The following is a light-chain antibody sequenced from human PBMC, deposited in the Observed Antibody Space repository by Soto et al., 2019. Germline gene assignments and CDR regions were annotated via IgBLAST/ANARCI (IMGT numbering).Light chain of an antibody. CDR2: DVS. V-gene: IGLV2-8*01. J-gene: IGLJ2*01. Sequence: QSALTQPPSASGSPGQSVTISCTGTSSDVGGYNYVSWYQQHPGKAPKLMIYDVSNRPSGVPNRFSGSKSGNTASLTISGLQAEDEADYYCSSYAGSSTVVFGGGTKLTVL. CDR3: SSYAGSSTVV. CDR1: SSDVGGYNY.